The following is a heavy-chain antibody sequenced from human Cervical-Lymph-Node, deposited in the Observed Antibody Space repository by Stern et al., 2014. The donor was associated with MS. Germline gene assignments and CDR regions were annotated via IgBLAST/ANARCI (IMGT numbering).Heavy chain of an antibody. Sequence: VQLAESGGGVVQPGRSLRLSWAASGFSFSRYAMHWVRQAPGKGLEWWALIWYDGSNPYYADSVTGRFTISRDNFKNTLYRQMNSLRAEDTAVYYCASAYSSSHYYFDYWGQGTLVTVSS. D-gene: IGHD6-13*01. CDR3: ASAYSSSHYYFDY. J-gene: IGHJ4*02. V-gene: IGHV3-33*01. CDR1: GFSFSRYA. CDR2: IWYDGSNP.